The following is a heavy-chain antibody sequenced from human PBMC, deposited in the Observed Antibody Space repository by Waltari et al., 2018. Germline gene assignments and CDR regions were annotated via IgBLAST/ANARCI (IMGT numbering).Heavy chain of an antibody. CDR1: GFTISSTY. V-gene: IGHV3-66*02. J-gene: IGHJ4*02. CDR2: IYSGGST. Sequence: EVQLVESGGGLVQPGGSLRLSCAASGFTISSTYMRWVRQAPGKGLEGVSVIYSGGSTYYADSVKGRFTISRDNSKNTLYLQMNSLCAEDTAVYYCASTYNWNDYDYWGQGTLVTVSS. CDR3: ASTYNWNDYDY. D-gene: IGHD1-1*01.